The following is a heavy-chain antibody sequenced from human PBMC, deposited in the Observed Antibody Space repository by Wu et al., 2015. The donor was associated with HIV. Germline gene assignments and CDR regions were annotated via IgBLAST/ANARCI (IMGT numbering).Heavy chain of an antibody. V-gene: IGHV1-2*02. CDR1: RYTFTDYY. D-gene: IGHD3-22*01. CDR2: INPKTGGS. J-gene: IGHJ4*02. Sequence: QVHLIQSGAEVRKPGASVRVSCKASRYTFTDYYIHWVRQAPGHGLEWMGWINPKTGGSHSAQQFLGRVTMTRDTSINTVYMELPRLRSDETAVYYCARDTAAWLLGQALDYWGQGTLVTVSS. CDR3: ARDTAAWLLGQALDY.